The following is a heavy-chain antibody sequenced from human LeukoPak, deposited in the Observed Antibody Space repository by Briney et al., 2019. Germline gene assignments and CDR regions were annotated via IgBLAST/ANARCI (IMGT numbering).Heavy chain of an antibody. V-gene: IGHV3-11*01. J-gene: IGHJ4*02. CDR1: GFTFSDYY. CDR2: ISSSGSTI. Sequence: GSLRLSCAASGFTFSDYYMSWIRQAPGKGLEWVSYISSSGSTIYYADSVKGRFTISRDNAKNSLYLQMNSLRAEDTAVYYCATHTVVTPVDYWGQGTLVTVSS. D-gene: IGHD4-23*01. CDR3: ATHTVVTPVDY.